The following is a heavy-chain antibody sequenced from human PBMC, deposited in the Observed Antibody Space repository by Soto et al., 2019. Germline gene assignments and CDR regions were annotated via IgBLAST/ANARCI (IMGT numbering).Heavy chain of an antibody. CDR2: IGSNGSVT. V-gene: IGHV3-48*04. Sequence: EVQLVESGGGLVQPGGSLRLSCAVSGFTFSGYSFNWVRQAPGRGLEWVSFIGSNGSVTHYADSVMGRFTISRDNARNSLYLQMDSLRADDTAVYRCARASPTSSTAYGLDIWGQGTVVTVSS. CDR1: GFTFSGYS. J-gene: IGHJ3*02. CDR3: ARASPTSSTAYGLDI. D-gene: IGHD4-17*01.